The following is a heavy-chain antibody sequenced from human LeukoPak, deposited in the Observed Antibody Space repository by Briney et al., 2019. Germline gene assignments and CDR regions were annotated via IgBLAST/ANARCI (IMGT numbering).Heavy chain of an antibody. CDR3: ARDVFDY. V-gene: IGHV3-23*01. CDR2: ISGTGGTT. J-gene: IGHJ4*02. CDR1: GFTFSTYD. Sequence: GGSLRLSCAASGFTFSTYDMNWVRQAPGKGLEWVSVISGTGGTTYYADSVKGRFTISRDNAKNSLYLQMNSLRDEDTALYYCARDVFDYWGQGTLVTVSS.